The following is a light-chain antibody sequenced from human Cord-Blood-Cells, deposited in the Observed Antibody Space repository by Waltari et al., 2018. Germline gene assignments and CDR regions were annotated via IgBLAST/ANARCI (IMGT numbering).Light chain of an antibody. Sequence: DIVMTQSPDSLAVSLGERATINCKSSQSVLYSTNNKNYLAGYQQKPGQPPKLLIYCASTRESGVPDRFSGSGSGTDFTLTISSLQAEDVAVYYCQQYYSTLITFGQGTRLEIK. CDR1: QSVLYSTNNKNY. V-gene: IGKV4-1*01. CDR3: QQYYSTLIT. CDR2: CAS. J-gene: IGKJ5*01.